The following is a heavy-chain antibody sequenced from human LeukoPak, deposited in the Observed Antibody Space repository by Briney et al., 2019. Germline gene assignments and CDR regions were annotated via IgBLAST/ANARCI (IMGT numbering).Heavy chain of an antibody. J-gene: IGHJ4*02. V-gene: IGHV1-8*03. D-gene: IGHD3-9*01. Sequence: ASVKVSCKASGYAFTSYDINWVRQATGQGLEWMGWMNPNSGNTGYAQKFQGRVTITRNTSISTAYMELSSLRSEDTAVYYCAKTYYDILTGYLHFDYWGQGTLVTVSS. CDR1: GYAFTSYD. CDR3: AKTYYDILTGYLHFDY. CDR2: MNPNSGNT.